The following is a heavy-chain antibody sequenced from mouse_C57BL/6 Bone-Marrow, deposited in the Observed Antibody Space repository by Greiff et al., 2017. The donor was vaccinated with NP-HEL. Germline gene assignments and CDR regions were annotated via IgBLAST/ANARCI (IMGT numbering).Heavy chain of an antibody. D-gene: IGHD3-3*01. CDR1: GYTFTSYG. J-gene: IGHJ3*01. CDR2: IYPRSGNT. CDR3: ARGRGWFAY. V-gene: IGHV1-81*01. Sequence: QVQLQQSGAELARPGASVKLSCKASGYTFTSYGISWVKQRTGQGLEWIGEIYPRSGNTYYNEKFKGKATLTADKSSSTAYMELRSLTSEDSAVYFCARGRGWFAYWGQGTLVTVSA.